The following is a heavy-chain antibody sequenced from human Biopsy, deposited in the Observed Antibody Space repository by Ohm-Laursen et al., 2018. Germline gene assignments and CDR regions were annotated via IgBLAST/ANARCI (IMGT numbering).Heavy chain of an antibody. CDR3: ATKLTGYFHH. CDR2: NIPILGTG. D-gene: IGHD3-9*01. V-gene: IGHV1-69*06. CDR1: GGTFSNYG. Sequence: PVKVSCKAPGGTFSNYGVNWVRQAPGQGLEWLGGNIPILGTGNYAQKFQDRVTVAADTSTSTATMELRSLRFDDTAVYYCATKLTGYFHHWGQGTLVTVSS. J-gene: IGHJ1*01.